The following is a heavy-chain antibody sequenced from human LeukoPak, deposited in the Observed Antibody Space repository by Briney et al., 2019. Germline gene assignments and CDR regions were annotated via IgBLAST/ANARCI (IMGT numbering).Heavy chain of an antibody. CDR2: TYYRSKWYN. D-gene: IGHD4-17*01. Sequence: LSQTLSLTCAISGDSVSSNSATWTWIRQSPSRGLEWLGRTYYRSKWYNDYAVSVKSRITINPDTSKNQFSLQLNSVTPEDTAVYYCTTWGHDYGDSFDYWGQGTLVTVSS. V-gene: IGHV6-1*01. J-gene: IGHJ4*02. CDR3: TTWGHDYGDSFDY. CDR1: GDSVSSNSAT.